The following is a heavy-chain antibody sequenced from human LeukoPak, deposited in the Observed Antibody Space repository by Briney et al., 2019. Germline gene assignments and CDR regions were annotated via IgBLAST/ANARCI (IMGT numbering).Heavy chain of an antibody. CDR1: GGSISSAGYY. CDR3: ARGAAAGEGVYFDY. V-gene: IGHV4-31*03. Sequence: SETLSLTCTVPGGSISSAGYYWSWIRQHPGKGLECIGYIYYSGSTYYNPSLKSRVTISVDTSKNQFSLKLSSVTAADTAVYYCARGAAAGEGVYFDYWGQGTLVTVSS. J-gene: IGHJ4*02. D-gene: IGHD2-2*01. CDR2: IYYSGST.